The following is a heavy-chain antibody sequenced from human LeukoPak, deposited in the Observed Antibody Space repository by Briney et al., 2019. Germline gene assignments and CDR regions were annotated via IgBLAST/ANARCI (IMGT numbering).Heavy chain of an antibody. V-gene: IGHV3-11*01. J-gene: IGHJ6*02. CDR3: ARGGQGVYDSSGGYYPRGYYYAMDA. Sequence: GGSLRLSCAASGFTFRDYYMTWIRQAPGKGLEWVSFISRSGDTIYYADSVKGRFTISRDNAKNSVFLQMNSLRAEDTAVYYCARGGQGVYDSSGGYYPRGYYYAMDAWGQGTTVTVSS. CDR1: GFTFRDYY. CDR2: ISRSGDTI. D-gene: IGHD3-22*01.